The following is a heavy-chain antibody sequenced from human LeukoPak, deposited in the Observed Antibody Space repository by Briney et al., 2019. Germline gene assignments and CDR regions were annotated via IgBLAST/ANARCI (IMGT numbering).Heavy chain of an antibody. CDR3: ARDRAGIAAAGSLDY. D-gene: IGHD6-13*01. J-gene: IGHJ4*02. Sequence: ASVTVSCKASGYTFTSCGISWVRQAPGQELEWMGWISAYNGNTNYAQKLQGRVTMTTDTSTSTAYMELRSLRSDDTAVYYCARDRAGIAAAGSLDYWGQGTLVTVSS. CDR1: GYTFTSCG. V-gene: IGHV1-18*01. CDR2: ISAYNGNT.